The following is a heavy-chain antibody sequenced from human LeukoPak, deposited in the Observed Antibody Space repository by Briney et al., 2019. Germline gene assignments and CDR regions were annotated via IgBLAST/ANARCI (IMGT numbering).Heavy chain of an antibody. J-gene: IGHJ4*02. CDR3: ASGTWGFYDTTVGVY. D-gene: IGHD3-22*01. V-gene: IGHV4-59*10. CDR2: IYTSGST. CDR1: GGSFSGYY. Sequence: SETLSLTCAAYGGSFSGYYWSWIRQPPGKGLEWIGRIYTSGSTNYNPSLKSRVTMSVDTSKNQFSLKLSSVTAADTAVFYCASGTWGFYDTTVGVYWGQGTLVTVSS.